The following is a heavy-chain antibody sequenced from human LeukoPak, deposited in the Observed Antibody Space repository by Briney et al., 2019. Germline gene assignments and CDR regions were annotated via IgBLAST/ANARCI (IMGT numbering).Heavy chain of an antibody. Sequence: PGGSLRLSCAASGFTFSSYWMHSVRQAPGKGLVWVSRINSDGSSPSYADSVKGRFTISRDNAKNTLYLQMNSLRAEDTAVYYCARDGYYYDSSGYYRYFDYWGQGTLVTVSS. D-gene: IGHD3-22*01. CDR3: ARDGYYYDSSGYYRYFDY. J-gene: IGHJ4*02. CDR1: GFTFSSYW. CDR2: INSDGSSP. V-gene: IGHV3-74*01.